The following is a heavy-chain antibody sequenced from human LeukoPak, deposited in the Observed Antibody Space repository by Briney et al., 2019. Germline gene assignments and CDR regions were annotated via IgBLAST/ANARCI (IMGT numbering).Heavy chain of an antibody. CDR1: GYSFTSYW. CDR3: ARRTYYYDSSGYYSDAGYWFDL. J-gene: IGHJ5*02. Sequence: RGESLKISCKGSGYSFTSYWIGWVRQMPGKGLEWMGIIYPGDSDTRYSPSFQGQVTISADKSISTAYLQWSSLKASDTAMYYCARRTYYYDSSGYYSDAGYWFDLWGQGTLVTVSS. CDR2: IYPGDSDT. D-gene: IGHD3-22*01. V-gene: IGHV5-51*01.